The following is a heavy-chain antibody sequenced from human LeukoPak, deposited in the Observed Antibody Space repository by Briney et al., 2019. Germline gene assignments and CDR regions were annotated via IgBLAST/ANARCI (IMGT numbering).Heavy chain of an antibody. D-gene: IGHD3-16*01. CDR1: GYTFSGYY. Sequence: GASVKVSCKTSGYTFSGYYMRWVRQAPGQGLEWVGWINPHSGVTKYAQKFQGRVTVTGDTSINTAYMELRSLTSDDTAVYYCARGGVNNYFDPWGQGTLVTVSS. CDR3: ARGGVNNYFDP. CDR2: INPHSGVT. J-gene: IGHJ5*02. V-gene: IGHV1-2*02.